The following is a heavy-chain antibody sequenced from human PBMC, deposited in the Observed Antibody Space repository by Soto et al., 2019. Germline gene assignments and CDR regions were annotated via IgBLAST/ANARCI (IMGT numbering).Heavy chain of an antibody. D-gene: IGHD3-22*01. CDR1: GYCLSSGYF. CDR3: ARGNGYYETSGDFNS. CDR2: GYHRGTS. V-gene: IGHV4-38-2*02. J-gene: IGHJ4*02. Sequence: PXATLWLTCTVCGYCLSSGYFWCWIRQPPGKGLEWIGSGYHRGTSYYNPSLQSRVSISVDTSKNHFSLRLTSVTAADTGVYYCARGNGYYETSGDFNSWGQGALVTV.